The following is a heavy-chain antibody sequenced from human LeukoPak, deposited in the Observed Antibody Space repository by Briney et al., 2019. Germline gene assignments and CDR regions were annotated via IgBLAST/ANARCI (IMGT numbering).Heavy chain of an antibody. CDR1: GGSISSYY. Sequence: SETLSLTCTVSGGSISSYYWSWIRQPPGKGLEWIGYIYYSGSTNYNPSLKSRVTISVDTSKNQFSLKLSSVTAADTAVYYCAEEVYYYDSSGYFFPAFDIWGQGTMVTVSS. D-gene: IGHD3-22*01. CDR2: IYYSGST. CDR3: AEEVYYYDSSGYFFPAFDI. V-gene: IGHV4-59*08. J-gene: IGHJ3*02.